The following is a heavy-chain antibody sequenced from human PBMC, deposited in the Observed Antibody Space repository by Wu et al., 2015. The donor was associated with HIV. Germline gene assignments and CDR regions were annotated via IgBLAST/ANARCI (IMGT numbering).Heavy chain of an antibody. V-gene: IGHV1-18*01. J-gene: IGHJ5*01. CDR2: MNPSNGHI. CDR3: ARVQFDPDYYTYFDL. D-gene: IGHD4/OR15-4a*01. CDR1: YILTWYP. Sequence: QVHLVQSGPEAKRPGASVKVSCKASYILTWYPIAWVRQAPGQRLEWMGWMNPSNGHIQPAQKFQDRITMSTDNSAHTAYMELRSLTSDDAAIYFCARVQFDPDYYTYFDLWGQGTLVTVSS.